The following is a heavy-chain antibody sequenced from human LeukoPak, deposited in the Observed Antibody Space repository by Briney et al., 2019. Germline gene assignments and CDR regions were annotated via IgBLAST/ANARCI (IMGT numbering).Heavy chain of an antibody. Sequence: PGGSLRLSCAASGFTFSDYGIHWVRQAPGKGLEWVAFILNDGSNKYYADSVKGRFTISRDNSKNTLYLQMNSLRAEDTAVYYCAKNFGDAFDIWGQGTMVTVSS. CDR1: GFTFSDYG. J-gene: IGHJ3*02. CDR2: ILNDGSNK. D-gene: IGHD3-16*01. CDR3: AKNFGDAFDI. V-gene: IGHV3-30*02.